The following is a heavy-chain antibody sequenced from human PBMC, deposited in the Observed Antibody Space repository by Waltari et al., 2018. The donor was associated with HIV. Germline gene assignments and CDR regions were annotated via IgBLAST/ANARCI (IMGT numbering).Heavy chain of an antibody. CDR2: ISFDGNNK. J-gene: IGHJ3*02. Sequence: QVELVESGGGVVQPGRSLRLSCVASGFTFSSFSRNWVRQAPGQGLEWVAVISFDGNNKYYADSVKGRFTISRDNSKDTMYLQMDSLRPDDTAIYFCARQAVTTWAFDIWGQGTMVTISS. CDR1: GFTFSSFS. D-gene: IGHD4-17*01. V-gene: IGHV3-30-3*01. CDR3: ARQAVTTWAFDI.